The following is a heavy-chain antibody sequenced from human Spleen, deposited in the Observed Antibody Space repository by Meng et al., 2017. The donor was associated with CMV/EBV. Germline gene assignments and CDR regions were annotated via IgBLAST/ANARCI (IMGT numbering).Heavy chain of an antibody. D-gene: IGHD2-2*01. J-gene: IGHJ4*02. V-gene: IGHV3-21*04. CDR2: IGSSISYI. CDR3: AKQLVILVVPAADLDY. Sequence: GFTFSVFSMHWVRQAPGKGLEWVSFIGSSISYIYYADSVKGRFTISRDNSKNTLYLQMNSLRAEDTAVYYCAKQLVILVVPAADLDYWGQGTLVTVSS. CDR1: GFTFSVFS.